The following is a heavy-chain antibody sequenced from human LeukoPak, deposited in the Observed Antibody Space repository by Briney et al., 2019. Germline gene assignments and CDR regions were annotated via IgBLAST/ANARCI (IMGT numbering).Heavy chain of an antibody. J-gene: IGHJ4*02. CDR2: IYYSGST. D-gene: IGHD6-13*01. CDR3: AREVVAAAGTVDY. Sequence: GSLRLSCAASGFTFSSYGMSWIRQPPGKGLEWIGSIYYSGSTYYNPSLKSRVTISVDTSKNQFSLKLSSVTAADTAVYYCAREVVAAAGTVDYWGQGILVTVSS. CDR1: GFTFSSYG. V-gene: IGHV4-39*07.